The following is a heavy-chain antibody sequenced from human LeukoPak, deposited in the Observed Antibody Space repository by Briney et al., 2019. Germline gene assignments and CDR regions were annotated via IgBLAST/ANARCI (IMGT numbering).Heavy chain of an antibody. J-gene: IGHJ4*02. Sequence: GGSLRLXCAASGFTFSSYAISWVRQAPGQGLEWMGGIIPIFGTANYAQKFQGRVTITTDESTSTAYMELSSLRSEDTAVYYCAREVDGIAAVWGQGTLVTVSS. CDR2: IIPIFGTA. V-gene: IGHV1-69*05. CDR3: AREVDGIAAV. D-gene: IGHD6-13*01. CDR1: GFTFSSYA.